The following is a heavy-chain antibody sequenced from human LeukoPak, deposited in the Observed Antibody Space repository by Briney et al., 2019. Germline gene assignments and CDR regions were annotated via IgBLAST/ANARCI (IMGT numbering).Heavy chain of an antibody. CDR3: ASLPVRDDAFDI. V-gene: IGHV3-64*01. Sequence: GGSLRLSCAASGFTFSSYAMHWVRQAPGKGLEYVSAISSNGGSTYYANSVKGRFTISRDNSKNTLYLQMGSLRAEDMAVYYCASLPVRDDAFDIWGQGTMVTVSS. D-gene: IGHD6-19*01. J-gene: IGHJ3*02. CDR1: GFTFSSYA. CDR2: ISSNGGST.